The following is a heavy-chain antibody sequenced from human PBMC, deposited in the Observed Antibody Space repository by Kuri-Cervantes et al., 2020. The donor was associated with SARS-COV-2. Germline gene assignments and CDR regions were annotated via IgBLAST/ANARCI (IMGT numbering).Heavy chain of an antibody. CDR3: TRELVVPAAIYPDAFDI. J-gene: IGHJ3*02. Sequence: GESLKSPVQPLDSPSVNYCMQWICRAPGKGLEWVGFTKNKTNRGTTEYAASVKGRFTISRDDSKSIAYLQMNSLKTEDTAVYYCTRELVVPAAIYPDAFDIWGQGTMVTVSS. CDR2: TKNKTNRGTT. CDR1: DSPSVNYC. D-gene: IGHD2-2*02. V-gene: IGHV3-49*02.